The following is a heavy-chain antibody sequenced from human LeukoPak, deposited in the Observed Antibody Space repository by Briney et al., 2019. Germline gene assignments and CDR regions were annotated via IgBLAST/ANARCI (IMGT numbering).Heavy chain of an antibody. V-gene: IGHV3-49*04. CDR1: GFTFGDYA. J-gene: IGHJ4*02. Sequence: GGSLRLSCTASGFTFGDYAMSWVRQAPGKGLEWVGFIRSKAYGGTTEYAASVKGRFTISRDASKSIAYLQMNSLKTEDTAVYYCTRVGYYDSSGYFSYWGQGTLVTVSS. CDR2: IRSKAYGGTT. CDR3: TRVGYYDSSGYFSY. D-gene: IGHD3-22*01.